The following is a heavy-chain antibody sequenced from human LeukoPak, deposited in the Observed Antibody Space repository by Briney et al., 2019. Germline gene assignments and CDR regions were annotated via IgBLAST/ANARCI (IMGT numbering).Heavy chain of an antibody. CDR2: ISSSGGST. V-gene: IGHV3-23*01. CDR1: GFSFNNYV. D-gene: IGHD1-1*01. CDR3: AKSLGNWNDGGTDY. Sequence: GGSLRLSCAASGFSFNNYVMTWVRQAPGKGLEWVSAISSSGGSTYYADSVKGRFTISRDNSKSTLYLQMNSLRAEDTAVYYCAKSLGNWNDGGTDYWGQGTLVTVSS. J-gene: IGHJ4*02.